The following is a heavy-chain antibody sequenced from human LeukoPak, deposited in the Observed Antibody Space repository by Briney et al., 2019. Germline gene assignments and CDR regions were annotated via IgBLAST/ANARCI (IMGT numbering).Heavy chain of an antibody. V-gene: IGHV4-31*03. CDR2: IYYSGST. CDR3: ARGPWELPRFDY. CDR1: GGSISSGGYY. Sequence: SETLSLTCTVSGGSISSGGYYWSWIRQHPGKGLEWIGYIYYSGSTYYNPSLKSRVTISVDTSKNQFSLKLSSVTAADTAVYYCARGPWELPRFDYWGQGTLVTVSS. J-gene: IGHJ4*02. D-gene: IGHD1-26*01.